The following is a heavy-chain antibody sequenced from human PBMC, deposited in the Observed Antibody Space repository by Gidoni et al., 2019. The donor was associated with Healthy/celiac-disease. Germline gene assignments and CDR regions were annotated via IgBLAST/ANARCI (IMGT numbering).Heavy chain of an antibody. Sequence: HVQLQESGPGLVKPSETLSLTCTVPGGSISSYYWSWIRQPPGKGLEWIGYIYYSGSTNYNPSLKSRVTISVDTSKNQFSLKLSSVTAADTAVYYCARLEGGWFDPWGQGTLVTVSS. D-gene: IGHD3-16*01. CDR3: ARLEGGWFDP. CDR1: GGSISSYY. CDR2: IYYSGST. V-gene: IGHV4-59*01. J-gene: IGHJ5*02.